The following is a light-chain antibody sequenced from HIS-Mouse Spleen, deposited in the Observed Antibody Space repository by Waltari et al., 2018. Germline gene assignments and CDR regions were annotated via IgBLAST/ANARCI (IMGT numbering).Light chain of an antibody. Sequence: SYELTQPPSVSVSPGQTARITCSGDALPKQYAYWYQQKPGQAPVLVIYKDSERPSGVPERLSGSSSGTTLTLTISGVQAEDEADYYCQSADSSGTYVVFGGGTKLTVL. CDR3: QSADSSGTYVV. CDR1: ALPKQY. V-gene: IGLV3-25*03. J-gene: IGLJ2*01. CDR2: KDS.